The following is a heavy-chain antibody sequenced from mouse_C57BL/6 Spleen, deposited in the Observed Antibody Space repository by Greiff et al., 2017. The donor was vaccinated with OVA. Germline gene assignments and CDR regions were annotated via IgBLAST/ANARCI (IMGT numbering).Heavy chain of an antibody. Sequence: QVQLQQSGAELVRPGTSVKVSCKASGYAFTNYLIEWVKQRPGQGLEWIGVINPGSGGTNYNEKFKGKATLTADKSSSTAYMQLSSLTSEDSAVYFCARGGVWSSVAYWGQGTLVTVSA. CDR1: GYAFTNYL. CDR3: ARGGVWSSVAY. J-gene: IGHJ3*01. V-gene: IGHV1-54*01. D-gene: IGHD2-10*02. CDR2: INPGSGGT.